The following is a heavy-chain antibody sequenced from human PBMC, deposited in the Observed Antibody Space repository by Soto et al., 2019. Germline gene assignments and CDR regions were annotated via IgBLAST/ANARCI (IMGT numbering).Heavy chain of an antibody. D-gene: IGHD2-21*01. Sequence: GESLKISSKGSGYSFTSYWISWVRQMPGKGLEWMGIIYVGDSNTRYSPSFQGQVTISADKSISTAYLQWSSLKASDTAMYYCARLVNIFDFDYWGQGTLVTVSS. CDR3: ARLVNIFDFDY. CDR1: GYSFTSYW. CDR2: IYVGDSNT. V-gene: IGHV5-51*01. J-gene: IGHJ4*02.